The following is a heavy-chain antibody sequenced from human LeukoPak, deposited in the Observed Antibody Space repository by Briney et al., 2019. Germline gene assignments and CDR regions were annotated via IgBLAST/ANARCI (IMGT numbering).Heavy chain of an antibody. CDR1: GYTFTSYG. Sequence: ASVKVSCTASGYTFTSYGISWIRQAPGQGLEWMGWISAYNGNTNYAQKLQGRVTMTTDTSTSTAYMELRSLRSDDTAVYYCASPASGYPSFGWGQGALVTVSS. CDR2: ISAYNGNT. V-gene: IGHV1-18*01. D-gene: IGHD3-22*01. CDR3: ASPASGYPSFG. J-gene: IGHJ4*02.